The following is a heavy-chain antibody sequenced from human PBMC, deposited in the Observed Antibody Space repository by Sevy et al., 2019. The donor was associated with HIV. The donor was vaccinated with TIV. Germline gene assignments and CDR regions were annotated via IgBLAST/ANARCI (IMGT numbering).Heavy chain of an antibody. CDR1: GFTLSSYT. CDR2: ISRSSSYI. D-gene: IGHD3-22*01. V-gene: IGHV3-21*01. J-gene: IGHJ4*02. CDR3: AKITVGYYYDSSGYLFDY. Sequence: GGSLRLSCAASGFTLSSYTMNWVRQAPGKGLEWVSSISRSSSYIYYADSVKGRFTISRDNAKNSLYLQMNSLRAEDTAVYYCAKITVGYYYDSSGYLFDYWGQGTLVTVSS.